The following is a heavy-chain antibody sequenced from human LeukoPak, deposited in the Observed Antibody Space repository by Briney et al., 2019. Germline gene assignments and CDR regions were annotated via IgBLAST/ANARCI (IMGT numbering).Heavy chain of an antibody. Sequence: GGSLRLSCAASGFTLSSYAMSWVRQAPGKGLEWVSAISDTGNTYHADSVKGRFTISRDSSKNTLFLQMNRLRPEDAAVYYCAKNGDRGAYCSGGSCYPYYYYYMDVWGKGTTVTISS. V-gene: IGHV3-23*01. CDR3: AKNGDRGAYCSGGSCYPYYYYYMDV. CDR2: ISDTGNT. D-gene: IGHD2-15*01. CDR1: GFTLSSYA. J-gene: IGHJ6*03.